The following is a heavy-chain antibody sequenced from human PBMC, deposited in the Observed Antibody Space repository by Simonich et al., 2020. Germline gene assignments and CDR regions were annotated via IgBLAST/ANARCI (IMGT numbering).Heavy chain of an antibody. CDR1: GFTFSSYE. CDR3: ARHYYGDYYFDY. Sequence: EVQLVESGGGLVQPGGSLRLSCAASGFTFSSYEMNWVRQAPGKGLEWVSYISSSGSTIYYADSVKGRVTISRDNAKNSLYLQMNSLRAEDTAVYYCARHYYGDYYFDYWGQGTLVTVSS. D-gene: IGHD4-17*01. CDR2: ISSSGSTI. J-gene: IGHJ4*02. V-gene: IGHV3-48*03.